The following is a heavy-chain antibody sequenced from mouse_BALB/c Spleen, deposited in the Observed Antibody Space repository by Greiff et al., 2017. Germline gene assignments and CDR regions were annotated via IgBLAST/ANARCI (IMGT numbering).Heavy chain of an antibody. CDR2: IDPSDSYT. J-gene: IGHJ2*01. V-gene: IGHV1-18*01. Sequence: VQLLQSGPELVKPGASVKISCKASGYTFTDYNMDWVKQSHGKSLEWIGEIDPSDSYTNYNQKFKGKATLTVDKSSSTAYMQLSSLTAEDSAVCYGARAGTGYWGQGTTVTVSA. CDR3: ARAGTGY. D-gene: IGHD3-3*01. CDR1: GYTFTDYN.